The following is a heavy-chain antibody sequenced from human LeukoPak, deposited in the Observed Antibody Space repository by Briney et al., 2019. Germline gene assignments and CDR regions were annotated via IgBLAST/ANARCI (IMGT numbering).Heavy chain of an antibody. V-gene: IGHV3-23*01. J-gene: IGHJ5*02. Sequence: GGSLRLSCAASGFTFRSYAMSWVRQAPAKGLEWVSVISDSGGTTYYADSVKGRFTISRDNSNNTLYLHMNSLRAEDTAVYYCAKDQKGYCSSISCPNWFDPWGQGTLVTVSS. D-gene: IGHD2-2*01. CDR2: ISDSGGTT. CDR3: AKDQKGYCSSISCPNWFDP. CDR1: GFTFRSYA.